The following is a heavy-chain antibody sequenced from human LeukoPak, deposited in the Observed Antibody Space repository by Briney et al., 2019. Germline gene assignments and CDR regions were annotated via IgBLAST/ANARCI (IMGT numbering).Heavy chain of an antibody. J-gene: IGHJ4*02. CDR3: ATPYDSTSYYPLTY. CDR2: ISDSGGSR. Sequence: GGSLRLSCAASGXTFSSYAMTWVRQAPGKGLEWVLKISDSGGSRYYADSVKGRFTISRDNSKNTLYLQVKSLRAEDTAVYYCATPYDSTSYYPLTYWGQGTLVTVSS. CDR1: GXTFSSYA. D-gene: IGHD3-22*01. V-gene: IGHV3-23*01.